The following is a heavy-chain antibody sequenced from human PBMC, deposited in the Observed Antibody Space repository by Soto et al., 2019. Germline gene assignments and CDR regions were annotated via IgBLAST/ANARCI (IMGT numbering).Heavy chain of an antibody. CDR2: ISSSGRTI. Sequence: PGGWLALAFSASALTFRSYLMNRVRQAPGKGLEWTSYISSSGRTIYYADSVKGRFTSSRDNAKNSLYLQMNSLRAEDTAVYYCARDLVSGVAAAGRDYLGQGTLVPVSS. D-gene: IGHD6-13*01. V-gene: IGHV3-48*03. CDR1: ALTFRSYL. CDR3: ARDLVSGVAAAGRDY. J-gene: IGHJ4*02.